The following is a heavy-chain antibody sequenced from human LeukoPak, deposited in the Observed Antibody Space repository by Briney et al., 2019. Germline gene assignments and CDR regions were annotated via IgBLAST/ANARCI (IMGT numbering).Heavy chain of an antibody. Sequence: KASQTLSLTCTVSGGSISSGGYYWSWIRQHPGKGLEWIGYIYYSGSTYYNPSLKSRVTISVDTSKNQFSLKLSSVTAADTAVYYCARALFGEVRGWDWFDPWGQGTLVTVSS. D-gene: IGHD3-10*01. V-gene: IGHV4-30-4*08. CDR1: GGSISSGGYY. CDR3: ARALFGEVRGWDWFDP. J-gene: IGHJ5*02. CDR2: IYYSGST.